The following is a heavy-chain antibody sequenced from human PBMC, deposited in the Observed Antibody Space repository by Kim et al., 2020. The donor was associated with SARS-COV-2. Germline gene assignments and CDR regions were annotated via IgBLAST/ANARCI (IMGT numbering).Heavy chain of an antibody. CDR3: ARDQTTVTPFGY. CDR2: IYSGGST. V-gene: IGHV3-53*01. D-gene: IGHD4-17*01. CDR1: GFTVSSNY. Sequence: GGSLRLSCAASGFTVSSNYMSWVRQAPGKGLEWVSVIYSGGSTYYADSVKGRFTISRDNSKNTLYLQMNSLRAEDTAVYYCARDQTTVTPFGYWGQGTLDTVSS. J-gene: IGHJ4*02.